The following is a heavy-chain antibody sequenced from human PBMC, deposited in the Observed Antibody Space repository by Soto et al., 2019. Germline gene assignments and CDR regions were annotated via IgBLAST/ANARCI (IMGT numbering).Heavy chain of an antibody. V-gene: IGHV3-23*01. Sequence: GGSLRLSCAASGFTFSSYAMSWVRQAPGKGLEWVSAISGSGGSTYYADSVKGRFTISRDNSKNTLYLQMNSLRAEDTAVYYCAKGAYSSGWYNYYYYMDVWGKGTTVTVSS. CDR2: ISGSGGST. CDR1: GFTFSSYA. D-gene: IGHD6-19*01. CDR3: AKGAYSSGWYNYYYYMDV. J-gene: IGHJ6*03.